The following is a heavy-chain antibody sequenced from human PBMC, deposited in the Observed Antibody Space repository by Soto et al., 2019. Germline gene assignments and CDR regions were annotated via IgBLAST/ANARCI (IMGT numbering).Heavy chain of an antibody. V-gene: IGHV4-34*01. D-gene: IGHD3-3*01. Sequence: PSETLSLTCAVYGGSFSGYYWSWIRQPPGKGLEWIGEINHSGSTNYNPSLKSRVTISVDTSKNQFSLKLSSVTAADTAVYYCARFSISGYYGYYGMDVWGQGTTVTVSS. CDR3: ARFSISGYYGYYGMDV. CDR2: INHSGST. J-gene: IGHJ6*02. CDR1: GGSFSGYY.